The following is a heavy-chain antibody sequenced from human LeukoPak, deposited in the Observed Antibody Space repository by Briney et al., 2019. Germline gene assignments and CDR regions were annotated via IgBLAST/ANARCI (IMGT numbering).Heavy chain of an antibody. J-gene: IGHJ5*02. D-gene: IGHD3-3*01. Sequence: GGSLRLSCAASGFTFSSYAMMWVRQAPGKGLDWVSTISVSGGSPNYADSVKGRFAISRDNSKNTLFLQMNSLRAEDTALYYCAKGLREYDFWSGYATWGQGTLVTVSS. V-gene: IGHV3-23*01. CDR2: ISVSGGSP. CDR1: GFTFSSYA. CDR3: AKGLREYDFWSGYAT.